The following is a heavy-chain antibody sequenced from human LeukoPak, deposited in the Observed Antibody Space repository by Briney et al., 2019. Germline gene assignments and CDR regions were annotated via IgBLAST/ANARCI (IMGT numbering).Heavy chain of an antibody. CDR2: ISSSSSYI. J-gene: IGHJ4*02. CDR3: ARADDILTGYYHY. V-gene: IGHV3-21*01. CDR1: GFTFSSYS. D-gene: IGHD3-9*01. Sequence: GGSLRLSCAASGFTFSSYSMNWVRQAPGKGLEWVSSISSSSSYIYYADSVKGRFTISRDNAKNSLYLQMNSLSAEDTAVYYCARADDILTGYYHYWGQGTLVTVSS.